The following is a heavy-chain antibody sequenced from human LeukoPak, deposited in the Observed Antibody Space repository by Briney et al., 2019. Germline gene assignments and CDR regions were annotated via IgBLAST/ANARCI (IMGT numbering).Heavy chain of an antibody. CDR1: GGSFSGYY. V-gene: IGHV4-34*01. D-gene: IGHD3-22*01. Sequence: PSETLSLTCAVYGGSFSGYYWSWIRQPPGKGLEWIGETNHSGSTNYNPSLKSRVTILVDTSKNQFSLKLSSVTAADTAVYYCARRRSYYDSSGYSDYWGQGTLVTVSS. CDR3: ARRRSYYDSSGYSDY. J-gene: IGHJ4*02. CDR2: TNHSGST.